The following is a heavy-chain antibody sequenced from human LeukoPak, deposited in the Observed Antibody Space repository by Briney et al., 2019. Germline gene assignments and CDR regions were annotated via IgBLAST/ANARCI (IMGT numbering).Heavy chain of an antibody. J-gene: IGHJ6*04. V-gene: IGHV1-2*04. CDR3: ARDLGIAAAGVYYGMDV. D-gene: IGHD6-13*01. CDR1: GYTFTGYY. Sequence: ASVKVSCKASGYTFTGYYMHWVRQAPGQGLEWMGWINPNSGGTNYAQKFQGWVTVTRDTSISTAYMELSRLRSDDTAVYYCARDLGIAAAGVYYGMDVWGKGTTVTVSS. CDR2: INPNSGGT.